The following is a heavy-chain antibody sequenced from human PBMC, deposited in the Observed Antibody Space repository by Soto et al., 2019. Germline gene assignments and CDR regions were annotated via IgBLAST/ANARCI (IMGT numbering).Heavy chain of an antibody. CDR2: IKSTTDGGTT. D-gene: IGHD3-9*01. J-gene: IGHJ4*02. CDR1: GFTFSRVG. CDR3: TTSILTGYFRWSIFDY. Sequence: GGSLRLSCAASGFTFSRVGMNWVRQAPGKGLEWVARIKSTTDGGTTDYAAPVKGRFTISRDDSKNTLFLQMNSLKTEDTAVYYCTTSILTGYFRWSIFDYWGQGNLVTAPQ. V-gene: IGHV3-15*07.